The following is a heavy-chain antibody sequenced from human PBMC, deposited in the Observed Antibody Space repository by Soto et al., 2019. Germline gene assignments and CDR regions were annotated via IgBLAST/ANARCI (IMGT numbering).Heavy chain of an antibody. V-gene: IGHV3-23*01. CDR3: AKDPNGDFVGAFDI. D-gene: IGHD4-17*01. Sequence: EVRLLESGGDLVEPGGSLRLSCVGSGFSFRNYAMSWVRQAPGAGPEWVSGISSSGGRTYYADSVKGRFTISRDNSMNTLFLQMNTLRAEDTALYYCAKDPNGDFVGAFDIWGRGTMVTVSS. CDR2: ISSSGGRT. CDR1: GFSFRNYA. J-gene: IGHJ3*02.